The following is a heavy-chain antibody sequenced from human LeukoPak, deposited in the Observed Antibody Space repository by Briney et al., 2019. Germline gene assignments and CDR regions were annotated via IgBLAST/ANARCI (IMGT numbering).Heavy chain of an antibody. CDR2: INSDGSST. CDR1: GFTFSSYW. CDR3: ARDLRSPSDTNIAIDY. Sequence: GGSLRLSCAASGFTFSSYWMHWVRQTPGKGLVWVSRINSDGSSTVSADSVKGRFTISRDNAMNTLYLQMNGLRAEDTAVYYCARDLRSPSDTNIAIDYWGQGTLVTVSS. V-gene: IGHV3-74*01. J-gene: IGHJ4*02.